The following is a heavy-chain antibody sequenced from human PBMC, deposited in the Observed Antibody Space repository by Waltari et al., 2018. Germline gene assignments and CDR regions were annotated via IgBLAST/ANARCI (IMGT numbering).Heavy chain of an antibody. CDR3: ARGAGRAVAGLTYAFDI. CDR1: GGTFSSYA. Sequence: QVQLVQSGAEVKKPGSSVKVSCKASGGTFSSYAISWVRQAPGQGLEWMGRIIPIFGTANYAQKFQGRVTITADKSTSTAYMELSSLRSEDTAVYYCARGAGRAVAGLTYAFDIWGQGTMVTVSS. CDR2: IIPIFGTA. J-gene: IGHJ3*02. D-gene: IGHD6-19*01. V-gene: IGHV1-69*08.